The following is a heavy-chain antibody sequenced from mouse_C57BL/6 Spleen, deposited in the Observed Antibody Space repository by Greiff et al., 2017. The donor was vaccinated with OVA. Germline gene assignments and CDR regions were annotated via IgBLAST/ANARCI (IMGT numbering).Heavy chain of an antibody. Sequence: EVKLVESGGGLVKPRGSLKLSCAASGFTFSDYGMHWVRQAPEKGLEWVAYISSGSSTIYYAETVKGRFTISRDNAKNTLFLQLTSLRSEDTAMYYCARGLGHYFDYWGQGTTLTVSS. CDR2: ISSGSSTI. D-gene: IGHD4-1*01. J-gene: IGHJ2*01. CDR1: GFTFSDYG. CDR3: ARGLGHYFDY. V-gene: IGHV5-17*01.